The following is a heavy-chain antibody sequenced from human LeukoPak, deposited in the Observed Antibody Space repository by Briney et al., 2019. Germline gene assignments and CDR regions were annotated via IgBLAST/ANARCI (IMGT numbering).Heavy chain of an antibody. V-gene: IGHV3-21*01. CDR3: ARDHCSSTSCYTPDGMDV. Sequence: GGSLRLSCAASGFTFSSYSMNWVRQAPGKGLEWVSSISTSSTYIYYADSVKGRFTISRDNAKNSLYLQMNSLRAEDTAVYYCARDHCSSTSCYTPDGMDVWGQGTTVTVSS. CDR2: ISTSSTYI. D-gene: IGHD2-2*02. J-gene: IGHJ6*02. CDR1: GFTFSSYS.